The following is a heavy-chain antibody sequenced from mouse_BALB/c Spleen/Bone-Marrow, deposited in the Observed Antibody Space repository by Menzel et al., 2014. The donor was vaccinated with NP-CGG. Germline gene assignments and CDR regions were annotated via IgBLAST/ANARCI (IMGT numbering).Heavy chain of an antibody. J-gene: IGHJ2*01. Sequence: VLLFETGGGLVQPGGSRKLSCAASGFTFSSFGMHWVRQAPEKGLEWVAYISSGSRTIYYADTLKGRFTISRDNPKNTLFLQMTSLRSDDTAMYYCARSRLRGYYFDYWGQGTTLTVSS. CDR3: ARSRLRGYYFDY. V-gene: IGHV5-17*02. D-gene: IGHD3-2*02. CDR2: ISSGSRTI. CDR1: GFTFSSFG.